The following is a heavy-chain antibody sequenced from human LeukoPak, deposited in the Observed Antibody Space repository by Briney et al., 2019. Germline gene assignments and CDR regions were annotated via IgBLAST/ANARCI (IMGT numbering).Heavy chain of an antibody. CDR3: ARQLGYCSGGTCYFDY. Sequence: GGSLRLSCAASGFTFSNYAMSWVRQAPGRGLEWVSAISESGGSTYSADSVKGRFTISRDNSENTLHLQMNSLRAEDTAVYHCARQLGYCSGGTCYFDYWGQGTLVTVSS. D-gene: IGHD2-15*01. V-gene: IGHV3-23*01. CDR1: GFTFSNYA. CDR2: ISESGGST. J-gene: IGHJ4*02.